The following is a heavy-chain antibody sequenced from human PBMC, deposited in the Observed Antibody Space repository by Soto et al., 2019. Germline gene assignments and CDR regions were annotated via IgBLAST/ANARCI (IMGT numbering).Heavy chain of an antibody. CDR3: ARQLPVGATSWFDP. J-gene: IGHJ5*02. CDR2: LYYGGST. D-gene: IGHD1-26*01. Sequence: SETLSLTCSVSAGSINSDDSFWGWVRQSPGKGLEWIGSLYYGGSTFYNPSLKSRVTISLDTSKNQFSLRLTSVTAADTAIYYCARQLPVGATSWFDPWGQGTLVTVSS. CDR1: AGSINSDDSF. V-gene: IGHV4-39*01.